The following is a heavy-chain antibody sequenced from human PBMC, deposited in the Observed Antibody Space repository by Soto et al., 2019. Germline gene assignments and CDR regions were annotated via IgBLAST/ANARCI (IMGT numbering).Heavy chain of an antibody. CDR1: GGSISYEYYH. CDR2: IHYSGSI. J-gene: IGHJ6*02. CDR3: AREDDGGDRDYYGLDV. V-gene: IGHV4-30-4*08. D-gene: IGHD2-21*02. Sequence: SETLCLTCTVAGGSISYEYYHWTWIRQSPGKGLEWIGYIHYSGSIIYNPSFKSRVTISVDTSKNQFSLQLSSVTAADTAMYFCAREDDGGDRDYYGLDVWGQGTTVTVSS.